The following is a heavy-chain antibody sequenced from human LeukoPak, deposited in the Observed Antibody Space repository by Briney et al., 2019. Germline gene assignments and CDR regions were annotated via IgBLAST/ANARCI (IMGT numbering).Heavy chain of an antibody. D-gene: IGHD6-6*01. CDR1: GGSFSGYS. V-gene: IGHV4-34*01. CDR3: ARQGQLVPSYYFDY. Sequence: SETLSLTCAVFGGSFSGYSWSWIRQSPGKGLEWIGDVKHSGGTNSNPSLKSRVSISGDTSKNEFSLRLSSVTAADTAVYYCARQGQLVPSYYFDYWGQGTLVTVSS. CDR2: VKHSGGT. J-gene: IGHJ4*02.